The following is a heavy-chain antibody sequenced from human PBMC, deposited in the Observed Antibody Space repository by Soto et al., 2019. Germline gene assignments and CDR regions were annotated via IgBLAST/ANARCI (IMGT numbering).Heavy chain of an antibody. CDR3: AREVEGSYSPADF. CDR2: VSSYNGNT. CDR1: GYTFTDHG. J-gene: IGHJ4*02. D-gene: IGHD3-10*01. Sequence: QVQLVQAGPEVKKPGASVTVSCKTSGYTFTDHGIDWVRQAPGQGLEWVGWVSSYNGNTNYAYNLKDRVIMTTSASTSTAYMELRVLRSDDTAVYYCAREVEGSYSPADFWGQGTPVTVSS. V-gene: IGHV1-18*01.